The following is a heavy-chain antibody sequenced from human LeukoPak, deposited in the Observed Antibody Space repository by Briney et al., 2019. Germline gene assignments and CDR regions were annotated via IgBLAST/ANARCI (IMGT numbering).Heavy chain of an antibody. V-gene: IGHV4-61*01. CDR1: GGSISSSSYY. CDR3: ARDGDSSGYYYDAFDI. Sequence: PSETLSLTCTVSGGSISSSSYYWSWIRQPPGKGLEWIGYIYYSGSTNYNPSLKSRVTISVDTSKNQFSLKLSSVTAADTAVYYCARDGDSSGYYYDAFDIWGQGTMVTVSS. J-gene: IGHJ3*02. D-gene: IGHD3-22*01. CDR2: IYYSGST.